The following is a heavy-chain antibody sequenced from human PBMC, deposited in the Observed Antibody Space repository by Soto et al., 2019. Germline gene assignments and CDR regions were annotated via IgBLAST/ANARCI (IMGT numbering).Heavy chain of an antibody. D-gene: IGHD3-22*01. Sequence: QVQLQESGPGLVKPSQTLSLICTVSGGSISSGGYYWSWIRQHPGKGLEWIGYIYSSGSTYYNPSLTSRLTISLDTSKNHFSLNLSSVAAADTAVYYCARDGDGSGYFLDFWGQGTLVTVSS. J-gene: IGHJ4*02. V-gene: IGHV4-31*03. CDR2: IYSSGST. CDR3: ARDGDGSGYFLDF. CDR1: GGSISSGGYY.